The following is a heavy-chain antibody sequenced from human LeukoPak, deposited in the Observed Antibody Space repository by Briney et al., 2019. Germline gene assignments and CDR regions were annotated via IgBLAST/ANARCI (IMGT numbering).Heavy chain of an antibody. CDR2: ISWNSSSI. Sequence: HAGRSLRLSCAASGFTFDDYAMHWVPPAPGKGLEWVSGISWNSSSIGYADSVKGRFTISRDNSQNAVYLQMNSRTAEDTAVYYCAKEGQWLRPNYVDNWGQGNLVTVS. CDR3: AKEGQWLRPNYVDN. V-gene: IGHV3-9*01. J-gene: IGHJ4*02. CDR1: GFTFDDYA. D-gene: IGHD5-12*01.